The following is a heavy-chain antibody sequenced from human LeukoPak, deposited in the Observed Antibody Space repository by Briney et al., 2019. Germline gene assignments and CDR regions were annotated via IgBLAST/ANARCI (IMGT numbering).Heavy chain of an antibody. CDR1: GFPFSSYS. CDR3: ARGIWNAPYY. CDR2: ISSSSTTI. J-gene: IGHJ4*02. D-gene: IGHD1-1*01. Sequence: GGSLRLSCAASGFPFSSYSMNWVRQAPGKGLEWVSYISSSSTTIYNAESVKGRFTISRDNAKNSLYLKMNSLRVEDTAVYYCARGIWNAPYYWGQGTLVTVSS. V-gene: IGHV3-48*01.